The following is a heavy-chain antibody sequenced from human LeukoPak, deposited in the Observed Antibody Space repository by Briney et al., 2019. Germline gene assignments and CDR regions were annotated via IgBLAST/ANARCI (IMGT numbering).Heavy chain of an antibody. Sequence: GGSLRLSCVTPGFTFSSFWMNWVRQAPGKGLEWVANIKQDGSEQYYVDSVKGRFTISRDNAKKSLSLHMDSLRAEGTAVYYCATTGGYDYWYFDLWGRGTLVTVSS. CDR3: ATTGGYDYWYFDL. CDR1: GFTFSSFW. J-gene: IGHJ2*01. V-gene: IGHV3-7*01. CDR2: IKQDGSEQ. D-gene: IGHD5-12*01.